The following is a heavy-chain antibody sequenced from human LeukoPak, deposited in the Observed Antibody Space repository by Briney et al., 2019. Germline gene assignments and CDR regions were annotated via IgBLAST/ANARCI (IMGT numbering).Heavy chain of an antibody. CDR2: INHSGST. D-gene: IGHD6-19*01. CDR3: ARPIAVAGTGEYYFDY. V-gene: IGHV4-34*01. Sequence: SETLSLTCAVYGGSFSGYYWSWIRQPPGKGLEWIGEINHSGSTNYNPSLKSRVTISLDTSKNQFSLKLSSVTAADTAVYYCARPIAVAGTGEYYFDYWGQGTLVTVSS. CDR1: GGSFSGYY. J-gene: IGHJ4*02.